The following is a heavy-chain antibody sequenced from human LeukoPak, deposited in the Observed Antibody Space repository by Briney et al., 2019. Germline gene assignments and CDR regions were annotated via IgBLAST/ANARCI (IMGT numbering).Heavy chain of an antibody. CDR1: GFTFSSYS. J-gene: IGHJ5*02. Sequence: GGSLRLSCAAPGFTFSSYSMNWVRQAPGKGLEWVSYISSSSSTIYYADSVKGRFTISRDNAKNSLYLQMNSLRAKDTAVYYCARGTPAYSSSSGWFDPWGQGTLVTVSS. CDR2: ISSSSSTI. D-gene: IGHD6-6*01. V-gene: IGHV3-48*04. CDR3: ARGTPAYSSSSGWFDP.